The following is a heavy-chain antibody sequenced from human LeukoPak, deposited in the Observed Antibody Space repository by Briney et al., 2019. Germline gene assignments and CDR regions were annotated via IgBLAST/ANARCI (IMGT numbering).Heavy chain of an antibody. CDR2: IYYSGST. V-gene: IGHV4-59*01. D-gene: IGHD6-19*01. J-gene: IGHJ4*02. Sequence: SETLSLTCTVSGGSISSYYWSWIRQPPGKGLEWIGYIYYSGSTNYNPSLKSRVTISVDTSKNQFSLKLSSVTAADTAVYYCARALPSSGSSSDVFVYWGQGTLVTVSS. CDR3: ARALPSSGSSSDVFVY. CDR1: GGSISSYY.